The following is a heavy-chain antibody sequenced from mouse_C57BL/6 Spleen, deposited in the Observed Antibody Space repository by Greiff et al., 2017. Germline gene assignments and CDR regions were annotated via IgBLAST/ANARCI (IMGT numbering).Heavy chain of an antibody. V-gene: IGHV1-55*01. CDR2: IYPGSGST. Sequence: QVQLQQPGAELVKPGASVKMSCKASGYTFTSYWITWVKQRPGQGLEWIGDIYPGSGSTNYNEKFKSKATLSVDTSSSTAYMQLSSLTSEDSAVYYCARRNETGYDDGGYWYFDVGGTGTTVTVSS. CDR3: ARRNETGYDDGGYWYFDV. D-gene: IGHD2-4*01. CDR1: GYTFTSYW. J-gene: IGHJ1*03.